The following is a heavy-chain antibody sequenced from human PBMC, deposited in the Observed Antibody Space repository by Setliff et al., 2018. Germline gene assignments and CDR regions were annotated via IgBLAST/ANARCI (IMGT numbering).Heavy chain of an antibody. Sequence: SETLSLTCTVSGGSISSQDWSWIRQPPGKGLEWIGSIYYSGSTYYNPSLKSRVTISVDTSKNQFSLKLSSVTAADTAVYYCARGGKILEWLYAHDYWGQGTLVTVSS. D-gene: IGHD3-3*01. V-gene: IGHV4-39*07. CDR3: ARGGKILEWLYAHDY. CDR2: IYYSGST. CDR1: GGSISSQD. J-gene: IGHJ4*02.